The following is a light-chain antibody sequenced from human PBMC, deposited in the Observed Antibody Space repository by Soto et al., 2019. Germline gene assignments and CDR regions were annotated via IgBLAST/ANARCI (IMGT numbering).Light chain of an antibody. CDR2: DVS. CDR3: CSRAGSHV. V-gene: IGLV2-11*01. Sequence: QSALTQPRSVSGSPGQSVTISCTGTSSDVGGYNYVSWYQQHPGKAPKLMIYDVSKRPSGVPDRFSGSKSGNTASLTISGLQAEDEADYYCCSRAGSHVFGTGSKLPVL. J-gene: IGLJ1*01. CDR1: SSDVGGYNY.